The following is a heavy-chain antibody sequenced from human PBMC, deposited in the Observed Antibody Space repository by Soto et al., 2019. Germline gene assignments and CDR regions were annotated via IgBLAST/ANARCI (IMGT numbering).Heavy chain of an antibody. J-gene: IGHJ4*02. CDR3: ARGRYGDY. V-gene: IGHV1-18*01. Sequence: QVHLVQCGAEVKKPGASVKVSCKGCGYAFTTYGITWVRQAPGQGLEWMGWISAHNGNTNYAQKLQGRVTVTRDTSTSTAYMELRSLRSDDTAVYYCARGRYGDYWGQGALVTVSS. CDR1: GYAFTTYG. D-gene: IGHD1-1*01. CDR2: ISAHNGNT.